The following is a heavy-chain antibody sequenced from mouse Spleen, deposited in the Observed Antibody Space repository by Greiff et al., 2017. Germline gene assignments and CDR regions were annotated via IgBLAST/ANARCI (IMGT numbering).Heavy chain of an antibody. Sequence: VHVKQSGPVLVKPGASVKMSCKASGYTFTDYYMNWVKQSHGKSLEWIGVINPYNGGTSYNQKFKGKATLTVDKSSSTAYMELNSLTSEDSAVYYCARTIPITTAFDYWGQGTTLTVSS. D-gene: IGHD1-2*01. CDR3: ARTIPITTAFDY. CDR2: INPYNGGT. V-gene: IGHV1-19*01. J-gene: IGHJ2*01. CDR1: GYTFTDYY.